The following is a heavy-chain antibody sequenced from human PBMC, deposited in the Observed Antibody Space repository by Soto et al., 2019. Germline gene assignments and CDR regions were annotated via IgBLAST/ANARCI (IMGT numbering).Heavy chain of an antibody. V-gene: IGHV4-34*01. CDR2: INHSGST. Sequence: PSEPLSLTCAVYGGSFSGYYWSWIRQPPGKGLEWIGEINHSGSTNYNPSLKSRVTISVDTSKNQFSLKLSSVTAADTAVYYCARNIPTDYYDSSGYLHYYYYYGMDVWGQGTTVTVSS. D-gene: IGHD3-22*01. CDR1: GGSFSGYY. J-gene: IGHJ6*02. CDR3: ARNIPTDYYDSSGYLHYYYYYGMDV.